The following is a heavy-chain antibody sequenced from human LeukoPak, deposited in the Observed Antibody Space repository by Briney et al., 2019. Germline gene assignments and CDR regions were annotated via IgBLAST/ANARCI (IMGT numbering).Heavy chain of an antibody. CDR3: AKAYSSSGGYFYYMDV. V-gene: IGHV3-23*01. Sequence: PGGSLRLSCAASGFTFSSYAMSWVRQAPGKGLEWVSAISGRGGSTYYADSVKGRFAISRDNSKNTLYLQMNSLRAEDTAIYYCAKAYSSSGGYFYYMDVWGKGTTATVSS. J-gene: IGHJ6*03. CDR1: GFTFSSYA. D-gene: IGHD6-6*01. CDR2: ISGRGGST.